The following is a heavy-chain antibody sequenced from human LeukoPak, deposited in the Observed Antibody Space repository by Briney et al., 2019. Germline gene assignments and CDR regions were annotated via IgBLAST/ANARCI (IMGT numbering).Heavy chain of an antibody. CDR3: ARGVTTMVRGVHLPGY. V-gene: IGHV1-8*03. CDR1: GYTFTSYD. CDR2: MNPNSGNT. J-gene: IGHJ4*02. Sequence: ASVKVSCKASGYTFTSYDINWVRQATGQGLEWMGWMNPNSGNTGYAQKFQGRVTITRNTSISTAYMELSSLRSEDTAVYYGARGVTTMVRGVHLPGYWGQGTLVTVSS. D-gene: IGHD3-10*01.